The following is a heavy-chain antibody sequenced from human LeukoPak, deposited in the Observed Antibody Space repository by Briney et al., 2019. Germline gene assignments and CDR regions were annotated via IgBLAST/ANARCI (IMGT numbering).Heavy chain of an antibody. Sequence: GGSLRLSCAASGFRFGSYWMTWARQAPGKGLEWVSAISGSGGSTYYADSVKGRFTISRDNSKNTLYLQMNSLRAEDTAVYYCAKAPGPYSGSYWGYFDYWGQGTLVTVSS. J-gene: IGHJ4*02. CDR2: ISGSGGST. CDR1: GFRFGSYW. D-gene: IGHD1-26*01. V-gene: IGHV3-23*01. CDR3: AKAPGPYSGSYWGYFDY.